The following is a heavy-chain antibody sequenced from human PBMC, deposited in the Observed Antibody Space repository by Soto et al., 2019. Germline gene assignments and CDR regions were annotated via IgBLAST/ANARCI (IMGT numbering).Heavy chain of an antibody. J-gene: IGHJ6*02. Sequence: RGESLKLSCKGSGYSFISYWIAWVRQMPGKGLEWMGIIYPGDSDTRYSLSFQGQVTMSVDKSISTAYLQWNSLKLSSVTAADTAVYYCARGNIVTYGMDVWGQGTTVTVSS. CDR3: ARGNIVTYGMDV. CDR1: GYSFISYW. D-gene: IGHD2-15*01. V-gene: IGHV5-51*01. CDR2: IYPGDSDT.